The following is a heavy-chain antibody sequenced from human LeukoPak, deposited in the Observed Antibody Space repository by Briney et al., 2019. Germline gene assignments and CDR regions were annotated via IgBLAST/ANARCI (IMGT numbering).Heavy chain of an antibody. CDR2: ITGSGSST. Sequence: GGSLRLSCAASGFTFSNYAMTWVRQAPGKGLEWVSSITGSGSSTYYADSVKGRFTISRDNSKNTLYLQMNNLRVEDAAVYYCARPHCGGGSCYLDYWGQGTLVTVSS. J-gene: IGHJ4*02. D-gene: IGHD2-15*01. CDR1: GFTFSNYA. V-gene: IGHV3-23*01. CDR3: ARPHCGGGSCYLDY.